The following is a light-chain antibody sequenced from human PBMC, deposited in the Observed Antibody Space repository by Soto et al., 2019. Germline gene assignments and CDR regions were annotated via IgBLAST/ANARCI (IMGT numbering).Light chain of an antibody. CDR1: QSVSSY. J-gene: IGKJ1*01. CDR3: QQRSNWPPWT. Sequence: EIVLTQSPATLSLSPGERATLSCRASQSVSSYLAWYQQQPGQAPRLLIYDASNRATGIPARFSGSGYGTDFTLTISSLEPEDYAVYYCQQRSNWPPWTFGQGTKVEIK. V-gene: IGKV3-11*01. CDR2: DAS.